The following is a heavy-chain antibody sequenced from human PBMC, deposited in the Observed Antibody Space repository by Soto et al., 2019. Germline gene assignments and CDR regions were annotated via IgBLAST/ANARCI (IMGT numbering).Heavy chain of an antibody. J-gene: IGHJ4*02. Sequence: EVQLVESGGGLVQPGGSLRLSCAASGFTFSSSWMNWVRQAPGKGLEWVAGIKEDGSEKYYEDFVKGRFTISRDNVENSLYLQMNSLRGEDTAVYFCARDRGYSCFDYWGLGTLVTVSS. CDR3: ARDRGYSCFDY. CDR2: IKEDGSEK. D-gene: IGHD5-18*01. CDR1: GFTFSSSW. V-gene: IGHV3-7*01.